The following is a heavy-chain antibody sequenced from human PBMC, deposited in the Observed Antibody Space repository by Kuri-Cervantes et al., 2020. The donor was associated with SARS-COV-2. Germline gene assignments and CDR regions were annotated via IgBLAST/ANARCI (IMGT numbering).Heavy chain of an antibody. J-gene: IGHJ4*02. CDR2: ITWDGYNT. V-gene: IGHV3-30*03. CDR3: ARVVSLLYGDYYQDYFDY. CDR1: GFTLGDYG. Sequence: GGSLRLSCATSGFTLGDYGMYWVRQAPGKGLEWVSSITWDGYNTFYADSVKGRFTISRDNSKNTLYLQMNSLRAEDTAVYYCARVVSLLYGDYYQDYFDYWGQGTLVTVSS. D-gene: IGHD4-17*01.